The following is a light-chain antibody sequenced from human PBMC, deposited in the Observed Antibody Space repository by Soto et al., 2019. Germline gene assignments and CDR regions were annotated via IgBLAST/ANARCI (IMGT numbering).Light chain of an antibody. Sequence: DIQLTQSPSFLSASVGDSVTITCRASQGISNYVAWYQQNPGKAPKLLIYGASALQSGVPSRFSGSGSGTEFTLTISSLQPEDFATYYCQRLNRFPTWTFGQGTKVEVK. CDR1: QGISNY. CDR2: GAS. J-gene: IGKJ1*01. V-gene: IGKV1-9*01. CDR3: QRLNRFPTWT.